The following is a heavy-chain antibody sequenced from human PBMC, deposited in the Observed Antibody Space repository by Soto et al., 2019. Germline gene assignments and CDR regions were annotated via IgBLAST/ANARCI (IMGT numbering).Heavy chain of an antibody. V-gene: IGHV1-2*02. D-gene: IGHD6-13*01. CDR1: GYTFTGYN. J-gene: IGHJ5*02. CDR2: LNPKSGGT. CDR3: ATEGSSWYRRFDP. Sequence: QVQLVQSGAEVKKPGASVKVSCKASGYTFTGYNMHWVRQAPGQGLEWMGWLNPKSGGTNYAQKFQGRVTMTRDTSISTAYMELSRLRSDDTAVYYCATEGSSWYRRFDPWGQGTLVTVSS.